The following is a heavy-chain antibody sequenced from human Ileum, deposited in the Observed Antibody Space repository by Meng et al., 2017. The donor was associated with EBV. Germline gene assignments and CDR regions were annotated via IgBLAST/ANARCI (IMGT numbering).Heavy chain of an antibody. CDR3: AGDPNPGYCSGGGCFD. Sequence: GAGPGMVRPVEHRCLSWTVSCGFVGIASYLWTWIRQPPGKGREWIGNIYYLVNTNCNPSLKSRLTISVNTSKNQFCLRLSPVTAADTAMYYCAGDPNPGYCSGGGCFDLGQGTLVTVSS. V-gene: IGHV4-61*01. CDR1: CGFVGIASYL. J-gene: IGHJ4*02. D-gene: IGHD2-15*01. CDR2: IYYLVNT.